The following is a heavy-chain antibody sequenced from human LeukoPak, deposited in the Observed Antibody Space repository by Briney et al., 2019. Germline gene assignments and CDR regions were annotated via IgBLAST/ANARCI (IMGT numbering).Heavy chain of an antibody. V-gene: IGHV3-30-3*01. CDR3: ARDRHSSSWYYFDY. D-gene: IGHD6-13*01. Sequence: GGSLRLSCAASGFTFSSYAMHWVRQAPGKGLEWVAVISYDGSNKYYADSVKGRFTISGDNSKNTLYLQMNSLRAEDTAVYYCARDRHSSSWYYFDYWGQGTLVTVSS. CDR1: GFTFSSYA. CDR2: ISYDGSNK. J-gene: IGHJ4*02.